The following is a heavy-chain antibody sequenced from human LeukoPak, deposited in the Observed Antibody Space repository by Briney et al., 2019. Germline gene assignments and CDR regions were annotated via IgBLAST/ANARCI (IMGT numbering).Heavy chain of an antibody. Sequence: PGGSLRLSCAASGVTLSSYAMRWVRQAPGKGLEWVAVISYDGSNKYYADSVKGRFTISRDNSKNTLYLQMNSLRAEDTAVYYCARDRVVAAFDYWGQGTLVTVSS. CDR1: GVTLSSYA. CDR3: ARDRVVAAFDY. CDR2: ISYDGSNK. D-gene: IGHD2-15*01. J-gene: IGHJ4*02. V-gene: IGHV3-30*04.